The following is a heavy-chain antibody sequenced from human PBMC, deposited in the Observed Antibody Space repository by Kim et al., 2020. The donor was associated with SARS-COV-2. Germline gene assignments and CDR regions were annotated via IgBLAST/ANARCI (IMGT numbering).Heavy chain of an antibody. V-gene: IGHV3-33*06. CDR1: GFTFSSYG. CDR2: IWYDGSNK. J-gene: IGHJ5*02. CDR3: AKDKGSGFNWFDP. D-gene: IGHD3-3*01. Sequence: GGSLRLSCAASGFTFSSYGMHWVRQAPGKGLEWVAVIWYDGSNKYYADSVKGRFTISRDNSKNTLYLQMNSLRAEDTAVYYCAKDKGSGFNWFDPWGQGTLVTVSS.